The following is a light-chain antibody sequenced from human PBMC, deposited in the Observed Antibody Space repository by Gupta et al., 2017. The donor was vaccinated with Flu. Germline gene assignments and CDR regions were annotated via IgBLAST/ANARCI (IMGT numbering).Light chain of an antibody. CDR3: QSYDSSLSAYV. J-gene: IGLJ1*01. CDR1: SANIGAGYD. V-gene: IGLV1-40*01. CDR2: ANN. Sequence: QSVLTQPPSVSGAPGQRVTIACTGGSANIGAGYDVQWYQRLPGTAPKLLIYANNDRPSGVPDRFSGSKSDISASLAITGLQSGDEADYYCQSYDSSLSAYVFGTGTKVTVL.